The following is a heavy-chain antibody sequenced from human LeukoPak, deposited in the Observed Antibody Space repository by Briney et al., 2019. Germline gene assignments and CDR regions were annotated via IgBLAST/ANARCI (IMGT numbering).Heavy chain of an antibody. CDR1: GFTFSSYW. D-gene: IGHD2-2*02. CDR3: ARSQSYTFDP. V-gene: IGHV3-7*03. Sequence: PGGSLRLSCAASGFTFSSYWMTWVRQAPGKGLEWLANIKPVGREQSYVDSVKGRFTISRDNAKNSLYLQMNSLSAEDTAVYYCARSQSYTFDPWGQGTLVTVSS. J-gene: IGHJ5*02. CDR2: IKPVGREQ.